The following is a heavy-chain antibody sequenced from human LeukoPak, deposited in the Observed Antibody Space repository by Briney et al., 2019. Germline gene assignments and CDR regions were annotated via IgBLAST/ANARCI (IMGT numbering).Heavy chain of an antibody. CDR3: ARCSSTSCYVHFDY. D-gene: IGHD2-2*01. V-gene: IGHV1-69*04. Sequence: SVKVSCKASGGTFSSYAISWVRQATGQGLEWMGRIIPILGIANYAQKFQGRVTITADKSTSTAYMELSSLRSEDTAVYYCARCSSTSCYVHFDYWGQGTLVTVSS. J-gene: IGHJ4*02. CDR1: GGTFSSYA. CDR2: IIPILGIA.